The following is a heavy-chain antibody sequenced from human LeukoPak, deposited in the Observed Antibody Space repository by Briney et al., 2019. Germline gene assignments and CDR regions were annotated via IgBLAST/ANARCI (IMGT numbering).Heavy chain of an antibody. V-gene: IGHV4-4*09. D-gene: IGHD5-12*01. CDR1: GGSISGYY. Sequence: PSETLSLTCTVSGGSISGYYWSWIRQPPGKGLEWIGYIYTSGSTNYNPSLKSRVTISVDTSKNQFSLKLSSVTAADTAVYYCARLPQTTGYSGYDYERDYWGQGTLVTVSS. J-gene: IGHJ4*02. CDR3: ARLPQTTGYSGYDYERDY. CDR2: IYTSGST.